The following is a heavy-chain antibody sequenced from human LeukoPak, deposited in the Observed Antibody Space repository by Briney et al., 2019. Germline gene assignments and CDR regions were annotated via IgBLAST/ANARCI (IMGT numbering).Heavy chain of an antibody. CDR1: GYTFTGYY. D-gene: IGHD7-27*01. V-gene: IGHV1-2*02. Sequence: GASVKVSCKASGYTFTGYYMHWVRQAPGQGLEWMGWINPNSGGTNYAQKFQGRVTMPRDTSISTAYMELSRLRSDDTAVYYCARDPGDMGYFDYWGQGTLVTVSS. J-gene: IGHJ4*02. CDR2: INPNSGGT. CDR3: ARDPGDMGYFDY.